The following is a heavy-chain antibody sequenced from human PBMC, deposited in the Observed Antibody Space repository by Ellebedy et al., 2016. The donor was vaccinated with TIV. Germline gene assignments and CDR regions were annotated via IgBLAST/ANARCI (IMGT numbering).Heavy chain of an antibody. J-gene: IGHJ4*02. V-gene: IGHV3-7*03. CDR2: INQHGSAE. Sequence: GESLKISCAASGFTFTTYSFHWFRQAPGKGLEWVASINQHGSAEYHVGSVKGRFTISRDNSKSSLYLQMNSLRADDTALYYCARGGVVAGADFWGQGTLVTVSS. D-gene: IGHD6-19*01. CDR1: GFTFTTYS. CDR3: ARGGVVAGADF.